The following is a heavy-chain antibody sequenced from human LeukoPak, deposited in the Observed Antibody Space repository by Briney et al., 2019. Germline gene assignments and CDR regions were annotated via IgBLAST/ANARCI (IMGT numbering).Heavy chain of an antibody. J-gene: IGHJ2*01. CDR1: GFTFGDYA. CDR2: IRSKAYGGTT. V-gene: IGHV3-49*04. CDR3: TRDPWYFDL. Sequence: QTGGSLRLSCTASGFTFGDYAMSWVRQAPGKGLEWVGFIRSKAYGGTTEHAASVKGRFTISRDDSKSITYLQMNSLKTEDTAVYYCTRDPWYFDLWGRGTLVTVSS.